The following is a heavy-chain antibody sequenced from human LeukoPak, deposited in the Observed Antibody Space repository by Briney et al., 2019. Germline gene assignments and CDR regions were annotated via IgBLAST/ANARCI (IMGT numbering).Heavy chain of an antibody. CDR2: IKNDGSEK. V-gene: IGHV3-7*01. CDR3: TRDSGLTGYDLLDY. J-gene: IGHJ4*02. Sequence: PGGSLRLSCAASGFPFSTYWITLVRQAPGKGLEWVANIKNDGSEKYYVDSVKGRFTISRDNAENSLFLQMDSLRVEDTAIYYCTRDSGLTGYDLLDYWGQGTLVTVSS. CDR1: GFPFSTYW. D-gene: IGHD5-12*01.